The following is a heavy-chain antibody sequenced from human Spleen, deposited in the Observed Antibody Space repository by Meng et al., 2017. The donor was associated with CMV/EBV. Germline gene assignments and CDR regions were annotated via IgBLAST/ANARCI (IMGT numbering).Heavy chain of an antibody. Sequence: KVYCKASGGNFRSYAIRWVRQAPGQGLEWMGGIIPILGIANYAQKFQGRVTITADKSTSTAYMELSSLRSEDTAVYYCAREEGSRFDPWGQGTLVTVSS. V-gene: IGHV1-69*10. J-gene: IGHJ5*02. CDR3: AREEGSRFDP. CDR1: GGNFRSYA. CDR2: IIPILGIA.